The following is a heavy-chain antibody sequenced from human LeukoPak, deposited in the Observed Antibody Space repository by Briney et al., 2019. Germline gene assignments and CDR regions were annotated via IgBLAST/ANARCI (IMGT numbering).Heavy chain of an antibody. CDR1: GYTFTANY. D-gene: IGHD6-13*01. J-gene: IGHJ5*02. CDR2: INPNSAAT. CDR3: ARAVGSSWFAD. V-gene: IGHV1-2*02. Sequence: ASVKVSCKASGYTFTANYIHWVRQAPGQGLEWMGWINPNSAATSYAQNFEGRVTMTRDTSMTTHYMELSRLTSDDTAVYYCARAVGSSWFADWGQGTLVTVSS.